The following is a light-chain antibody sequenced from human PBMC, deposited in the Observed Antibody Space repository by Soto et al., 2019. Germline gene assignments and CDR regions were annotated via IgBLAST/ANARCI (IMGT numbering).Light chain of an antibody. CDR2: DVT. V-gene: IGLV2-14*01. CDR3: GSYTSSSTLV. J-gene: IGLJ2*01. CDR1: SSDVGGYNY. Sequence: QSALTQPASVSGSPGQSITISCTGTSSDVGGYNYVSWYQQHPGRAPKLMIYDVTNRPSGVSNRFSGSKSANTASLTISGLQAEDEADYYCGSYTSSSTLVFGGGTKLTVL.